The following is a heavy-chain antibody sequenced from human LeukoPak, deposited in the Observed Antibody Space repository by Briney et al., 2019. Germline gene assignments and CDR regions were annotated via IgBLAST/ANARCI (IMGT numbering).Heavy chain of an antibody. CDR3: AQSPTYYDFWSVHGGPNWFDP. J-gene: IGHJ5*02. V-gene: IGHV3-23*01. D-gene: IGHD3-3*01. CDR2: ISGSGGST. Sequence: GRSLRLSCAASGFTFSSYAMSWVRQAPGKGREWVSAISGSGGSTYYADSVKGRFTISRDNSKNTLYLQMNSLRAEDTAVYYCAQSPTYYDFWSVHGGPNWFDPWGQGTLVTVSS. CDR1: GFTFSSYA.